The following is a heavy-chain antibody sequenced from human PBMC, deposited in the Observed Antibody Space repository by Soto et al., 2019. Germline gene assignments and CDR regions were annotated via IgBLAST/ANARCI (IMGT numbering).Heavy chain of an antibody. J-gene: IGHJ1*01. D-gene: IGHD3-16*02. Sequence: GSLRLSCAASGFTFSSYAMSWVRQAPGKGLEWVSAISGSGGSTYYADSVKGRFTISRDNSKNTLYLQMNSLRAEDTAVYYCAKEVPGSYRTFPPAAEYFQHWGQGTLVTVSS. CDR1: GFTFSSYA. CDR2: ISGSGGST. V-gene: IGHV3-23*01. CDR3: AKEVPGSYRTFPPAAEYFQH.